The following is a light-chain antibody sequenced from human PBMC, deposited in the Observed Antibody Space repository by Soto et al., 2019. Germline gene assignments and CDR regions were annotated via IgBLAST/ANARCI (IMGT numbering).Light chain of an antibody. CDR3: QQYGSSPYT. Sequence: EIVLTQSPGTLSLSPGERATLSCRASQSVSSSYLAWYQQKPGQAPRLLIYGASSRATGIPDRFSGSGSGTDLTLTISRLEPEDFAVYYCQQYGSSPYTLGQGTELEIK. CDR1: QSVSSSY. V-gene: IGKV3-20*01. J-gene: IGKJ2*01. CDR2: GAS.